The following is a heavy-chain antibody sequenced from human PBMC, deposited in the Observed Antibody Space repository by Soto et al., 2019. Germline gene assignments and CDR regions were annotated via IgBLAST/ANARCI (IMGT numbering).Heavy chain of an antibody. J-gene: IGHJ4*02. CDR3: ARGLPVSRFLKWLLSEFDY. V-gene: IGHV3-21*01. CDR1: GFTFSSYS. CDR2: ISSSSSYI. Sequence: GGSLRLSCAASGFTFSSYSMNWVRQAPGKGLEWVSSISSSSSYIYYADSVKGRFTISRDNAKNSLYLQMNSLRAEDTAVYYWARGLPVSRFLKWLLSEFDYWGQGTLVTVSS. D-gene: IGHD3-3*01.